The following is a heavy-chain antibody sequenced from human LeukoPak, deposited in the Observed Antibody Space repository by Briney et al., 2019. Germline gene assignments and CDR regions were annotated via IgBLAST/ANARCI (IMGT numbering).Heavy chain of an antibody. Sequence: GVSVHVSCKDSGYTFRSYSISWVRQAPGRGLEWMGWISPSNGNTNYAQKLQDRVTMTTDTSTRTVYMELRSLRSDDTAVYYCARDSGWELEQFYFDYWGQGTLVTVSS. CDR3: ARDSGWELEQFYFDY. D-gene: IGHD1/OR15-1a*01. CDR1: GYTFRSYS. J-gene: IGHJ4*02. CDR2: ISPSNGNT. V-gene: IGHV1-18*01.